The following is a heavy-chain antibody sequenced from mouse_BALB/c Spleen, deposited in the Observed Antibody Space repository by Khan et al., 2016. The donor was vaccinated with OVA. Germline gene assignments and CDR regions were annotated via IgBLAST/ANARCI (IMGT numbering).Heavy chain of an antibody. CDR2: IRYDGDS. D-gene: IGHD3-1*01. Sequence: EVQLQESGPGLVKPSQSLSLTCSVTGYSITSGYFWNWIRQFPGNKLEWMGYIRYDGDSNYNPSLKNRISITRDTSKNQFFLTLNSVTPEDTATFYCARGGSSGPAWFAYWCQGTLVTVSP. CDR1: GYSITSGYF. J-gene: IGHJ3*01. CDR3: ARGGSSGPAWFAY. V-gene: IGHV3-6*02.